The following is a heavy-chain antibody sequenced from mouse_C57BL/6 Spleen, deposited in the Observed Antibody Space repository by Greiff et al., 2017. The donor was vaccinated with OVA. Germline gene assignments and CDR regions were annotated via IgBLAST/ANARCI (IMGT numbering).Heavy chain of an antibody. D-gene: IGHD1-1*01. J-gene: IGHJ4*01. CDR2: INPNNGGT. CDR3: ARELLRSYYYAMDY. CDR1: GYTFTDYN. V-gene: IGHV1-18*01. Sequence: SGPELVKPGASVKIPCKASGYTFTDYNMDWVKQSHGKSLEWIGDINPNNGGTIYNQKFKGKATLTVDKSSSTAYMELRSLTSEDTAVYYCARELLRSYYYAMDYWGQGTSVTVSS.